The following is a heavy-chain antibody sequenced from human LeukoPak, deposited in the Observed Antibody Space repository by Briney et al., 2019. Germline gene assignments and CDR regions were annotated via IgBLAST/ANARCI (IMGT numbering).Heavy chain of an antibody. V-gene: IGHV3-7*01. J-gene: IGHJ4*02. Sequence: GGSLRLSCAASGFTFSSHRMSWVRQAPGKGLECVANIKKDGSEKYYVYSVKGRFTISRDNAKTSLYLQMNSLRAEDTAVYYCARDLSGITGYTYGRGIDYWGQGTLVTVSS. CDR2: IKKDGSEK. CDR3: ARDLSGITGYTYGRGIDY. D-gene: IGHD5-18*01. CDR1: GFTFSSHR.